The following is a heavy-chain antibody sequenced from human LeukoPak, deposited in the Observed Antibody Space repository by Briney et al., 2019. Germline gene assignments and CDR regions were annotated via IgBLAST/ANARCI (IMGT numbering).Heavy chain of an antibody. D-gene: IGHD6-13*01. CDR2: ISYDGSDK. CDR3: AKDPRRYSRTGGYFDY. CDR1: RFTFSNYV. J-gene: IGHJ4*02. V-gene: IGHV3-30*18. Sequence: GGSLRLSCAASRFTFSNYVMHWVRQAPGKGLEWVAVISYDGSDKYYADSVKGRFTISRDNSKNTLYLQMNSLRAEDTAVYYCAKDPRRYSRTGGYFDYWGRGTLVTVSS.